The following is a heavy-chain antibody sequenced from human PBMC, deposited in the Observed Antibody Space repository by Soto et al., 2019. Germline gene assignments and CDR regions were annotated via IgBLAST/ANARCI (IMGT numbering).Heavy chain of an antibody. CDR3: ARDADILTGSDAFDI. CDR1: GFTFRNYG. Sequence: GGSLRLSCAASGFTFRNYGMSWIRQAPGKGLEWVSYISSSSSYTNYADSVKGRFTISRDNAKNSLYLQMNSLRAEDTAVYYCARDADILTGSDAFDIWGQGTMVTVSS. D-gene: IGHD3-9*01. CDR2: ISSSSSYT. J-gene: IGHJ3*02. V-gene: IGHV3-11*05.